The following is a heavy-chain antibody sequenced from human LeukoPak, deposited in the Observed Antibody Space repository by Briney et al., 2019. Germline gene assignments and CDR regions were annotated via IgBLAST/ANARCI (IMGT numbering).Heavy chain of an antibody. D-gene: IGHD6-6*01. J-gene: IGHJ4*02. V-gene: IGHV3-72*01. CDR1: GLTFSDHY. Sequence: PGGSLRLSCAASGLTFSDHYMDWVRQAPGKGLEWVGRIRNKANSYTTEYAASVKGRFTISRDDTKNSLYLQMNSLKTEDTAVYYCAGVVDYYFDYWGQGTLVTVSS. CDR2: IRNKANSYTT. CDR3: AGVVDYYFDY.